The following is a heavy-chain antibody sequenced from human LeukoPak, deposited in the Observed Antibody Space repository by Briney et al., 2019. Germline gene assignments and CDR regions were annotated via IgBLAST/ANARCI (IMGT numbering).Heavy chain of an antibody. CDR2: IIPIFGTA. CDR3: ALSLLSIAFDI. V-gene: IGHV1-69*13. D-gene: IGHD2-2*01. CDR1: GYTFTSYG. J-gene: IGHJ3*02. Sequence: SVKVSCKASGYTFTSYGISWVRQAPGQGLEWMGGIIPIFGTANYAQKFQGRVTITADESTSTAYMELSSLRSEDTAVYYCALSLLSIAFDIWGQGIMVTVSS.